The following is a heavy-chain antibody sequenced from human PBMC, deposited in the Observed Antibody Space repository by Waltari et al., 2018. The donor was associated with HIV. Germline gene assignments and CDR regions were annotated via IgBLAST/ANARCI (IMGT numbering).Heavy chain of an antibody. CDR2: IYWDDDK. D-gene: IGHD1-1*01. CDR3: ARMENWYYFDS. V-gene: IGHV2-70*04. J-gene: IGHJ4*02. CDR1: GFSLTTRGMR. Sequence: QVTLKESGPALVKPTQTLTLTCTLSGFSLTTRGMRVSWIRQPPGKALEWLARIYWDDDKFHSPALRTRLTISKDTSKNQVVLTMTKMDPVDTATYYCARMENWYYFDSWGQGTLVTVSS.